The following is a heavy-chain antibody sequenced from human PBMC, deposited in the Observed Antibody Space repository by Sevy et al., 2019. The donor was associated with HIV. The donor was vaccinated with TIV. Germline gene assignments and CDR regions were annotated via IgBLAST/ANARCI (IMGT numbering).Heavy chain of an antibody. CDR1: GYTFTAYH. V-gene: IGHV1-18*01. J-gene: IGHJ4*02. CDR2: ITPYNGDT. D-gene: IGHD6-25*01. Sequence: ASVKVSCKASGYTFTAYHITWVRQAPGQGLEWMGGITPYNGDTDYARSIQGRVTMTTDTSRRTAYLELRSLKFDDTGMYYCAGGRATNVGGYYFDHWGQGALVTVSS. CDR3: AGGRATNVGGYYFDH.